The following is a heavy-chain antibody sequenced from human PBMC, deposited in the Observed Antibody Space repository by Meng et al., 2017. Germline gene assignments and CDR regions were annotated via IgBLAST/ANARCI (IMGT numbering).Heavy chain of an antibody. J-gene: IGHJ4*02. CDR2: INHSGST. V-gene: IGHV4-34*01. D-gene: IGHD6-6*01. CDR1: GGSFSGYY. Sequence: QVPLHQGGAGLLTPSETLSLTCAVYGGSFSGYYWSWIRQPPGKGLEWIGEINHSGSTNYNPSLKSRVTISVDTSKNQFSLKLSSVTAADTAVYYCARRGIAARPFYYWGQGTLVTVSS. CDR3: ARRGIAARPFYY.